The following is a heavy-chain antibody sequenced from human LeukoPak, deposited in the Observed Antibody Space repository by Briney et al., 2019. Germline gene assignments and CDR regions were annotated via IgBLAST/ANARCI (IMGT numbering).Heavy chain of an antibody. D-gene: IGHD2-2*01. V-gene: IGHV1-69*13. CDR3: ARGRHQLF. CDR2: IIPIFGTA. J-gene: IGHJ4*02. Sequence: SMKVTCKASGGTFSSYAISWVRQAPGQGLEWMGGIIPIFGTANYAQKFQGRVTITADESTSTAYMELSSLRSEDTAVYYRARGRHQLFWGQGTLATVSS. CDR1: GGTFSSYA.